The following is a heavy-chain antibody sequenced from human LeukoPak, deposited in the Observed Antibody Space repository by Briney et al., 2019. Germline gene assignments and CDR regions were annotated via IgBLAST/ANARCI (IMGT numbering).Heavy chain of an antibody. CDR1: GYTFTSYY. CDR2: INPSGGST. J-gene: IGHJ4*02. D-gene: IGHD3-22*01. CDR3: ARYYYDSSGLYYFDY. Sequence: ASVKVSCKASGYTFTSYYMHWVRQAPGQGLEWMGIINPSGGSTSYAQKFQGRVTMTRDTSTSTVYMELSSLRYEDTAVYYCARYYYDSSGLYYFDYWGQGTLVTVSS. V-gene: IGHV1-46*01.